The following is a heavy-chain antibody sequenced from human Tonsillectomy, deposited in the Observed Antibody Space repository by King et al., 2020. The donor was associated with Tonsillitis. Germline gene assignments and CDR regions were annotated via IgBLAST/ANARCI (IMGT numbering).Heavy chain of an antibody. J-gene: IGHJ4*02. V-gene: IGHV3-33*08. Sequence: VQLVESGGGVVQPGRSLRLSCAASGFTFRYYGMHWVLQALCKGLEWVAVIWYEGSNKFYADSVKGRFTISRDNSKNTVYLQMNRLRVDDTAVYFCARDFHGGNYRGFDYWGQGTLVTVSS. D-gene: IGHD4-23*01. CDR1: GFTFRYYG. CDR2: IWYEGSNK. CDR3: ARDFHGGNYRGFDY.